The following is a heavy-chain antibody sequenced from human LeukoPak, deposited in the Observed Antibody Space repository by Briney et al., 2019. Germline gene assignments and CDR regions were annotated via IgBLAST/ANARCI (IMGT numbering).Heavy chain of an antibody. D-gene: IGHD6-19*01. V-gene: IGHV3-30-3*01. Sequence: RAGGSLRLSCAASGFTFSNFVMHWVRQPPGKGLEWVAIISHRGDQSDYTHSVKGRFTISRDNSKNTLSLEMTTLRGEDTAVCYCARTYGSGWYDPLTHGGQGTLVTVSA. J-gene: IGHJ4*02. CDR2: ISHRGDQS. CDR3: ARTYGSGWYDPLTH. CDR1: GFTFSNFV.